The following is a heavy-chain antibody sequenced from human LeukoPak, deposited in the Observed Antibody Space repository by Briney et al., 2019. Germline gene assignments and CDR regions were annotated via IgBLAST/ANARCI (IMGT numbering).Heavy chain of an antibody. Sequence: GGSLRLSCVASGFPFSSYWMTWVRQAPGKGLEWVANIKQDGSKKSYVDSAKGRFTISRDNAKNSLYLQMDSLRAEDTAIYYCTRVGYIDEGIDHWGQGTLVTVSS. D-gene: IGHD5-24*01. CDR1: GFPFSSYW. J-gene: IGHJ4*02. V-gene: IGHV3-7*04. CDR3: TRVGYIDEGIDH. CDR2: IKQDGSKK.